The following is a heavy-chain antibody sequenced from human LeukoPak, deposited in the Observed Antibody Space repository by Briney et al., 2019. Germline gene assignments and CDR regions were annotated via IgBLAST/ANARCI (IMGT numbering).Heavy chain of an antibody. D-gene: IGHD3-9*01. CDR2: INHSGST. V-gene: IGHV4-34*01. CDR1: GGSFSGYY. CDR3: ARDYDILTAYHASFDY. Sequence: SETLSLTCAVYGGSFSGYYWSWIRQPPGKGLEWIGEINHSGSTNYNPSLKSRVTISVDTSKNQFSLKLSSVTAADTAVYYCARDYDILTAYHASFDYWGQGTLVTVSS. J-gene: IGHJ4*02.